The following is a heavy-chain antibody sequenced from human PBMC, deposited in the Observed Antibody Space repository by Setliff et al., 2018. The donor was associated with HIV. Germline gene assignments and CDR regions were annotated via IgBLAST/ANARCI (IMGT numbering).Heavy chain of an antibody. V-gene: IGHV5-51*01. D-gene: IGHD1-26*01. CDR2: IYPGDSVT. Sequence: PGESLKISCRGSGYNFASHWIAWVRQMPGKGLEWIGVIYPGDSVTRYGPSFQGQVYISADKAISTAYLQWSSLKASDTGMYYCARAGRGGGSYWTFDYWGQGTLVTVSS. CDR3: ARAGRGGGSYWTFDY. CDR1: GYNFASHW. J-gene: IGHJ4*02.